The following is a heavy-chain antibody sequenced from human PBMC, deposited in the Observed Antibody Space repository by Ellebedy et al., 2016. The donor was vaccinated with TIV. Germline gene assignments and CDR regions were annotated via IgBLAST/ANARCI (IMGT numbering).Heavy chain of an antibody. D-gene: IGHD3-10*01. Sequence: ESLKISCAASGFTVSNNYMNWVRQPPGRGLEWIGEIYPGRSANYNPSLKSRVAMSIDESKNGFSLKLSSVTVADTAVYYCARDLGSGRYPGHWGQGTLVTVSS. CDR3: ARDLGSGRYPGH. V-gene: IGHV4/OR15-8*01. J-gene: IGHJ4*02. CDR2: IYPGRSA. CDR1: GFTVSNNY.